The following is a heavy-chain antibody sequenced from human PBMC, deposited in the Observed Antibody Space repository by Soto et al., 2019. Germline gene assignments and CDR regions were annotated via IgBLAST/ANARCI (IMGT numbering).Heavy chain of an antibody. V-gene: IGHV6-1*01. D-gene: IGHD6-6*01. CDR3: AREGTPPDSSSWIDY. J-gene: IGHJ4*02. CDR1: GDSVSSNSAA. Sequence: SQTLSLTCAISGDSVSSNSAAWTWIRQSPSRGLEWLGRTYYRSKWYNDYAVSVKSRITINPDTSKNQVSLQLNSVTPEDTAVYYCAREGTPPDSSSWIDYWGQGTLVTVSS. CDR2: TYYRSKWYN.